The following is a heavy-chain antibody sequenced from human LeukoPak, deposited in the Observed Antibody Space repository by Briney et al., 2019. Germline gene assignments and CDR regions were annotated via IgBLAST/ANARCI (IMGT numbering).Heavy chain of an antibody. J-gene: IGHJ4*02. CDR3: ARDSQTTVTTYYFDY. V-gene: IGHV4-34*01. CDR2: INHSGST. D-gene: IGHD4-17*01. Sequence: SETLSLTCAVYGGSFSGYYWSWIRQPPGKGLEWIGEINHSGSTNYNPSLKSRVTISVDTSKNQFSLKLSSVTAADTAVYYCARDSQTTVTTYYFDYWGQGTLVTVSS. CDR1: GGSFSGYY.